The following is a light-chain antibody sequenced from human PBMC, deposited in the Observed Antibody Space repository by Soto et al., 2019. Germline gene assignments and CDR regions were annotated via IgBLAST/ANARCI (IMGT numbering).Light chain of an antibody. CDR1: QSVRTN. CDR3: QHYNNLWG. J-gene: IGKJ4*01. Sequence: EIVMTQSPATLSVSPGERVTLSCRASQSVRTNLAWYQQKPGQAPTPLIYGASTRATGVPARFSGSGSGTEFTLTISSLQSEDFAVYYCQHYNNLWGFGGGTKVEIK. V-gene: IGKV3-15*01. CDR2: GAS.